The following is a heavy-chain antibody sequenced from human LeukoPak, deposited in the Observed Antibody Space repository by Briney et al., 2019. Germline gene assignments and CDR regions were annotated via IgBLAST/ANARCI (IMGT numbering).Heavy chain of an antibody. CDR2: IYYSGST. Sequence: SETLSLTCTVSGGSISSSSYYWGWIRQPPGKGLEWIGSIYYSGSTYYNPSLKSRVTISVDTSKNQFSLKLSSVTAADTAVYYCARHPSRIAAAGPFDPWGQGTLVTASS. D-gene: IGHD6-13*01. V-gene: IGHV4-39*01. CDR1: GGSISSSSYY. J-gene: IGHJ5*02. CDR3: ARHPSRIAAAGPFDP.